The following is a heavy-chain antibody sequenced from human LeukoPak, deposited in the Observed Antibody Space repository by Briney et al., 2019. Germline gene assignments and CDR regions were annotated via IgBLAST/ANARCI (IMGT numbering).Heavy chain of an antibody. D-gene: IGHD2-15*01. CDR2: ISSSSSTI. J-gene: IGHJ6*03. Sequence: TGGSLRLSCAASGFTFSSYSMNWVRQAPGKGLEWVSYISSSSSTIYYADSVKGRFTISRDNAKNSLYLQMNSLRAEDTAVYYCARGRDIVVVVAANYYYYYMDVWGKGTTVTVSS. V-gene: IGHV3-48*01. CDR3: ARGRDIVVVVAANYYYYYMDV. CDR1: GFTFSSYS.